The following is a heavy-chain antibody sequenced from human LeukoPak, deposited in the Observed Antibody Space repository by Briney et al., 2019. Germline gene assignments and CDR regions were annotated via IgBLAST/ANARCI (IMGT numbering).Heavy chain of an antibody. CDR2: INPNSGGT. D-gene: IGHD3-10*01. CDR3: ARLRDGSGSFDY. V-gene: IGHV1-2*02. J-gene: IGHJ4*02. CDR1: GYTFTVYY. Sequence: ASVKVSCKASGYTFTVYYMNWVRQAPGQGLEWMGWINPNSGGTNYAQKFQGRVTMTRDTSISTAYMELSRLTSDDTAVYYCARLRDGSGSFDYWGQGILVTVSS.